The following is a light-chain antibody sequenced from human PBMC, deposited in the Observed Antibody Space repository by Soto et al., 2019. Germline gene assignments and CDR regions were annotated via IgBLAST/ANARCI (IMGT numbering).Light chain of an antibody. CDR1: SSDIGGYNF. J-gene: IGLJ2*01. CDR3: SSYAGSNNFV. V-gene: IGLV2-8*01. CDR2: EVS. Sequence: QSALTQPPSASGSPGQSVTISCTGTSSDIGGYNFVSWYQQHPGKAPKLMIYEVSERPSGVPDRFFGSKSGNTASLTVSGLQAEDEADYYCSSYAGSNNFVFGGGTKLTVL.